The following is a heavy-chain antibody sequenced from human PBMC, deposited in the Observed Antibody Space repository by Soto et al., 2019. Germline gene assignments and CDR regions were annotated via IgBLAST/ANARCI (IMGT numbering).Heavy chain of an antibody. D-gene: IGHD3-3*01. Sequence: QVQLVESGGGLVKPGGSLRPSCAASGFTFSDYYMSWIRQAPGKGLECVSYISSSSSYTNYADSVKGRFTISRDNAKNSLYLQMNSLIAEDTAVYYCATITIFGGFPHWVMDVCGQCTTVTVSS. J-gene: IGHJ6*02. CDR3: ATITIFGGFPHWVMDV. V-gene: IGHV3-11*06. CDR1: GFTFSDYY. CDR2: ISSSSSYT.